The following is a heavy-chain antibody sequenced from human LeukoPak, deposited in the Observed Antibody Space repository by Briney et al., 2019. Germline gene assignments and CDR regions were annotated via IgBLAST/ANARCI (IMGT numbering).Heavy chain of an antibody. CDR3: AKGHTYGMT. J-gene: IGHJ1*01. Sequence: SGGSLRLSCAASGFTFSDFYMSWLRQTPGKGLGWVSYISSTGTAMDYADSVKGRFTISRDNTKDSLFLQMNNLGVEDTAVYYCAKGHTYGMTWGQGTLVTVSS. D-gene: IGHD4-17*01. CDR2: ISSTGTAM. CDR1: GFTFSDFY. V-gene: IGHV3-11*01.